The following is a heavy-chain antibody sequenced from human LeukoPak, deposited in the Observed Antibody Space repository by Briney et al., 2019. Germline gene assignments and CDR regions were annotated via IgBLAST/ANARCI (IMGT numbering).Heavy chain of an antibody. D-gene: IGHD2-21*01. Sequence: GRSLRLSCAASGFTFSSYAMHWVRQAPGKGLEWVAVISYDGSNKYYADSVKGRFSISRDNSKNTLYLQMDSLRGEDTAVYYCAKDFRIGYSAHFDYWGQGALVTVSS. V-gene: IGHV3-30-3*01. J-gene: IGHJ4*02. CDR1: GFTFSSYA. CDR2: ISYDGSNK. CDR3: AKDFRIGYSAHFDY.